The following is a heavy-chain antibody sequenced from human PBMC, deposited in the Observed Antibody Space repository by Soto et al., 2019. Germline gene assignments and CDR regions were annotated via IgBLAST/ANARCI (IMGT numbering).Heavy chain of an antibody. CDR2: ISYDGSNK. D-gene: IGHD2-15*01. V-gene: IGHV3-30*03. Sequence: GGSLRLSCAASGFTFSSYGMHWVRQAPGKGLEWVAVISYDGSNKYYADSVKGRFTISRDNSKNTLYLQMNSLRAEDTAVYYCAPAGDIVVVVAAFDYWGQGTLVTVSS. CDR1: GFTFSSYG. J-gene: IGHJ4*02. CDR3: APAGDIVVVVAAFDY.